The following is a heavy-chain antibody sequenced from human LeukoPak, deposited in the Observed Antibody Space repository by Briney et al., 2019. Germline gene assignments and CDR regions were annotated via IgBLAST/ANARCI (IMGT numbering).Heavy chain of an antibody. J-gene: IGHJ5*02. D-gene: IGHD5-24*01. Sequence: SQTLSLTCAISGDSVSNNSAAWNWIRQYPSRGLEWLGRTYYRSKWYNDYAVSVKSRITINPDTSKNQFSLQLNSVTPEDTAVFYCARDEDGYNYGFDPWGQGTLVTVSS. V-gene: IGHV6-1*01. CDR1: GDSVSNNSAA. CDR3: ARDEDGYNYGFDP. CDR2: TYYRSKWYN.